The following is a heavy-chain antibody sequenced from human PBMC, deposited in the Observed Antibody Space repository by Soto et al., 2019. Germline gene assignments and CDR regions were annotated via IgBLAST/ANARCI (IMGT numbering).Heavy chain of an antibody. Sequence: QVQLVQSGAEVKKPGASVKVSCKTSGYTFTNFGLSWVRQAPGQGLEWMGWISAYNGNTNYAQNFQGRVTMTTDTSTSTAYMQLRSLSSDDTAVYYGARGGTPIDYWGQGTLVTVST. J-gene: IGHJ4*02. CDR1: GYTFTNFG. CDR2: ISAYNGNT. V-gene: IGHV1-18*01. D-gene: IGHD3-16*01. CDR3: ARGGTPIDY.